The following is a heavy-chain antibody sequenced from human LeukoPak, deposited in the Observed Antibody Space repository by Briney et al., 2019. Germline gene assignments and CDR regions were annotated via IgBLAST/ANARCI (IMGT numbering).Heavy chain of an antibody. CDR1: GGSISSGSYY. Sequence: NPSQTLSLTCTVSGGSISSGSYYWSWIRQPAGKGLEWIGRLYTSGSTNYSPSLKSRVTISVDASKNQFSLRLTSVTAADTAVYHCARSPGPDLNYYDTSGSYYFDYWGQGTLVTVSS. CDR3: ARSPGPDLNYYDTSGSYYFDY. J-gene: IGHJ4*02. V-gene: IGHV4-61*02. CDR2: LYTSGST. D-gene: IGHD3-22*01.